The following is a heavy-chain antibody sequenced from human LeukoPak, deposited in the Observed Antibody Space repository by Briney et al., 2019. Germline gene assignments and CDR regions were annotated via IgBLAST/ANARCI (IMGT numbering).Heavy chain of an antibody. Sequence: GASVKASCKASGYTFTGYYMHWVPQAPGQGLEGRRWINPNSGGTNYAQKFQGSVTMARDTSIRTAYMELSRLRSDDTAVYYCARDPIRSGWYDGLYNWFDPWGQGTLVTVSS. D-gene: IGHD6-19*01. CDR1: GYTFTGYY. V-gene: IGHV1-2*02. CDR3: ARDPIRSGWYDGLYNWFDP. J-gene: IGHJ5*02. CDR2: INPNSGGT.